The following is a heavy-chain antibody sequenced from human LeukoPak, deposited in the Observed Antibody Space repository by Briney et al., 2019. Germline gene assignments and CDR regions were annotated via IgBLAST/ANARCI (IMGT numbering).Heavy chain of an antibody. D-gene: IGHD5-12*01. V-gene: IGHV3-53*04. J-gene: IGHJ3*02. Sequence: GGSLRLSCAASGFTSSSYAMSWVRQAPGKGLEWVSVIYSDDSTYYADSVKGRFTISRHNSKNTLYLQMNSLKAEDTAVYYCARGGYSGYDRDAFDIWGQGTMVTVSS. CDR2: IYSDDST. CDR3: ARGGYSGYDRDAFDI. CDR1: GFTSSSYA.